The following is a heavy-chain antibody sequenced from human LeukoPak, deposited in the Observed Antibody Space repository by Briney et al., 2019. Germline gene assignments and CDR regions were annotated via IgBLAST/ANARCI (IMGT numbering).Heavy chain of an antibody. CDR2: ISSSSSYI. V-gene: IGHV3-21*01. D-gene: IGHD6-19*01. J-gene: IGHJ4*02. CDR3: ARERQWLGSDY. CDR1: GFTFSSYS. Sequence: GGSLRLSCAASGFTFSSYSMNWVRQAPGKGLEWVSSISSSSSYIYYADSVKGRFTISRDNAKNSLYLQMNSLRAEDTAAYYCARERQWLGSDYWGQGTLVTVSS.